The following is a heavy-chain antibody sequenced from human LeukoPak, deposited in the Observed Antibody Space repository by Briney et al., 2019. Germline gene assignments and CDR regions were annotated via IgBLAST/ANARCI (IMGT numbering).Heavy chain of an antibody. CDR3: ARGDCSGGSCYLSLTTIDY. CDR1: GFTFSSYS. J-gene: IGHJ4*02. Sequence: GGSLRLSCAASGFTFSSYSMNWVRQAPGKGLEWVSYISTSSNTIYYVDSVKGRFTISRDNAKNSLYLQMNSLRAEDTAVYYCARGDCSGGSCYLSLTTIDYWGQGTLVTVSS. CDR2: ISTSSNTI. D-gene: IGHD2-15*01. V-gene: IGHV3-48*01.